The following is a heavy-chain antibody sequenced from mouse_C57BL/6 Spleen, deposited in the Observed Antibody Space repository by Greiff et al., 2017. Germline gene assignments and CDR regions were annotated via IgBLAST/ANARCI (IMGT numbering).Heavy chain of an antibody. CDR3: ARRDSSGYMYYCDY. V-gene: IGHV1-19*01. Sequence: EVQLQQSGPVLVKPGASVKMSCKASGYTFTDYYMNWVKQSHGKSLEWIGVINPSNGGTSYNQKFKGKATLTVDKSSSTAYMELNSLTSEDSAVYYCARRDSSGYMYYCDYWGQGTTLTVSS. CDR1: GYTFTDYY. J-gene: IGHJ2*01. D-gene: IGHD3-2*02. CDR2: INPSNGGT.